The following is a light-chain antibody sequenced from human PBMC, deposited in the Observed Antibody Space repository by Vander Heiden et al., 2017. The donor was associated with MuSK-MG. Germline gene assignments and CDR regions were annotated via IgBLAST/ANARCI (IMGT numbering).Light chain of an antibody. CDR3: QQYNSYLYT. Sequence: DIQMTQSPSTLSASVGDRVTITCRASQSISSWLAWYQQKPGKAPKLLIYDASSLESGVPSRCSGSGSGTEFTLTISSLQPDDFATYYCQQYNSYLYTFGQGTKVEIK. V-gene: IGKV1-5*01. CDR2: DAS. J-gene: IGKJ2*01. CDR1: QSISSW.